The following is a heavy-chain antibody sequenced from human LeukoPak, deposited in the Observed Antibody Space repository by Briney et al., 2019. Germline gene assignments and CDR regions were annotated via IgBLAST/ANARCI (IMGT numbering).Heavy chain of an antibody. CDR2: IHYSGST. CDR3: ARQRGWDTAMLLAY. D-gene: IGHD5-18*01. CDR1: GCSISSYY. J-gene: IGHJ4*02. V-gene: IGHV4-59*08. Sequence: RPSETLSLTCTASGCSISSYYWNWIRQPPGKGLEWVGYIHYSGSTNYSPSLKSRVTISLDTSKNQFSLKLNSMTADDTAVYYCARQRGWDTAMLLAYGGQGTLVTVSS.